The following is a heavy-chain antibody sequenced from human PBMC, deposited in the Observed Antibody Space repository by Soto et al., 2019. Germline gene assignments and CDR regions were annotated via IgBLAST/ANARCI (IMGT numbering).Heavy chain of an antibody. J-gene: IGHJ6*03. D-gene: IGHD2-21*02. V-gene: IGHV3-66*01. CDR2: IYSGGST. Sequence: GGSLRLSCAGSGFTVSRNYMSWVRQAPGKGLEWVSVIYSGGSTYYADSVKGRFTISRDNSKNTLYLQMNSLRAEDTAVYYCARVDIVTSYYFYYMDVWGRGTTVTVSS. CDR3: ARVDIVTSYYFYYMDV. CDR1: GFTVSRNY.